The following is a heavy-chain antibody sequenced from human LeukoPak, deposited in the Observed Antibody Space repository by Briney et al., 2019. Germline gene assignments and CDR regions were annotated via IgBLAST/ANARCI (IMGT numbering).Heavy chain of an antibody. J-gene: IGHJ4*02. D-gene: IGHD4-23*01. Sequence: SETLSLTCTVSGGSISSYYWSWIQQPPGKGLEWIGYIYYSGSTNYNPSLKSRVTISVDTSKNQFSLKLSSVTAADTAVYYCARHPTTVVTPDYWGQGTLVTVSS. V-gene: IGHV4-59*08. CDR1: GGSISSYY. CDR3: ARHPTTVVTPDY. CDR2: IYYSGST.